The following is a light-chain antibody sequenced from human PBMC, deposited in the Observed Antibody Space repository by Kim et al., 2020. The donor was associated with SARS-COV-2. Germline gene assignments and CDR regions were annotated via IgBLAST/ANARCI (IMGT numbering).Light chain of an antibody. CDR3: AAWDNSLNGYV. CDR1: SSNVGSKT. CDR2: SNN. J-gene: IGLJ1*01. V-gene: IGLV1-44*01. Sequence: GQRVTISCSGSSSNVGSKTVNWYQHHPGTAPKLLIYSNNQRPSGVPDRFSGSKSGTSASLAISGLQSEDEADYYCAAWDNSLNGYVFGTGTEVTVL.